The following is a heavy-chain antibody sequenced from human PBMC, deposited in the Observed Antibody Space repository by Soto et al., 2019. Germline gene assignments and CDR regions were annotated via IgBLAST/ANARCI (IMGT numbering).Heavy chain of an antibody. CDR2: IYSGGST. D-gene: IGHD1-26*01. CDR3: ASTSGSSFDY. Sequence: LRLSCAASGFTVSSNYMSLVRQAPGKGLEWVSVIYSGGSTYYADSVKGRFTISRDNSKNTLYLQMNSLRAEDTAVYYCASTSGSSFDYWGQGTLVTVSS. V-gene: IGHV3-53*01. J-gene: IGHJ4*02. CDR1: GFTVSSNY.